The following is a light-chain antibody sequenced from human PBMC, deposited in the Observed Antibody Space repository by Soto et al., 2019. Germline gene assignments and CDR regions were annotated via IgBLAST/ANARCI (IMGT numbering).Light chain of an antibody. Sequence: QLVVTQSPSASASLGASVRLTCTLSSGHSSYAIAWHQQQPEKGPRYLMKVNSDGSHNKGDGIPDRFSGSSSGAERYLTISRLQSEDEADYYCQTWGTGIVVFGGGTKVTVL. CDR1: SGHSSYA. CDR3: QTWGTGIVV. CDR2: VNSDGSH. V-gene: IGLV4-69*01. J-gene: IGLJ2*01.